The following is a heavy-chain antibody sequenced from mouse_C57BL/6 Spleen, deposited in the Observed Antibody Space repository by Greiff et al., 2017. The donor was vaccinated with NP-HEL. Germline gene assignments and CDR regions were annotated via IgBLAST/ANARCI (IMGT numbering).Heavy chain of an antibody. CDR1: GFSLTSYG. V-gene: IGHV2-6-1*01. J-gene: IGHJ1*03. CDR2: IWSDGST. Sequence: VKLQESGPGLVAPSQSLSITCTVSGFSLTSYGVHWVRQPPGKGLEWLVVIWSDGSTTYNSALKSRLSISKDNSKSQVFLKMNSLQTDDTAMYYCARHEEVYWYFDVWGTGTTVTVSS. CDR3: ARHEEVYWYFDV.